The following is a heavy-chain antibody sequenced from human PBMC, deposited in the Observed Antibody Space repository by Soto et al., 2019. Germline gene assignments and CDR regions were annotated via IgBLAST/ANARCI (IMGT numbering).Heavy chain of an antibody. Sequence: LRLSCAASGLTFSTFWMSWVRQAPGKGLEWVANIKQDGTEKYYVDSVKGRFTISRDNAKNSLYLQMNSLRAEDTAVYYCAKHSGYDNFDYWGQGTLVTVSS. CDR2: IKQDGTEK. J-gene: IGHJ4*02. CDR1: GLTFSTFW. V-gene: IGHV3-7*03. D-gene: IGHD5-12*01. CDR3: AKHSGYDNFDY.